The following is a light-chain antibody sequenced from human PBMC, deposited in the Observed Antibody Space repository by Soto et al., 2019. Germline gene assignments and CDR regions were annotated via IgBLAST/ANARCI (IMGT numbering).Light chain of an antibody. CDR1: QGISSA. CDR3: QQFSSYPLT. Sequence: AIQLTQSPTSLSASVGDRVTITCRASQGISSALAWYQHKPGKSPKVLIYDASSLESGVPSTFSGSGSGTDFTLTISSLQPEDFATYVCQQFSSYPLTFGGGTKVEIK. J-gene: IGKJ4*01. V-gene: IGKV1-13*02. CDR2: DAS.